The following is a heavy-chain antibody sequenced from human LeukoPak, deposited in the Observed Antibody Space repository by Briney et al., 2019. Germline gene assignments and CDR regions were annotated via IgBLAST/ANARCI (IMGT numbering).Heavy chain of an antibody. CDR1: GFTFSNYA. CDR2: ISASGDST. D-gene: IGHD2-15*01. J-gene: IGHJ4*02. V-gene: IGHV3-23*01. CDR3: AKSKWPESFESGGSGYNY. Sequence: GGSLRLSCAASGFTFSNYAMSWVRQAPGKGLEWVSSISASGDSTYYADSLKGRFTISRGNSKNTLYLQMNSLTAEDTAVYYCAKSKWPESFESGGSGYNYWGQGTLVTVSS.